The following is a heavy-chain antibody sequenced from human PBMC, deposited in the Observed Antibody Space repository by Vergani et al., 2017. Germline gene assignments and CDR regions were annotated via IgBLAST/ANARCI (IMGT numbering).Heavy chain of an antibody. J-gene: IGHJ5*02. CDR3: ALAESSTSCINSVCITPETGSWFDP. CDR2: FDPEDGET. D-gene: IGHD2-2*01. CDR1: GYTLTELS. Sequence: QVQLVQSGAEVKKPGASVKVSCKVSGYTLTELSMHWVRQAPGKGLEWMGGFDPEDGETIYAQKFQGRVTMTEDTSTDTAYMELSSLRSEDTAVYYCALAESSTSCINSVCITPETGSWFDPWGQGTLVTVSS. V-gene: IGHV1-24*01.